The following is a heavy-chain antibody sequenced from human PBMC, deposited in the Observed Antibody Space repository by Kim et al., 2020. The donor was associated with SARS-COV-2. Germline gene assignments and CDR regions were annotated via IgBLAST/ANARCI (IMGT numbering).Heavy chain of an antibody. J-gene: IGHJ4*02. Sequence: YNPSLTNRLVISLDTSKNLFSRKLTSVTAADTAVHYCARNSGYPDYYFDYWGQGALVTVSS. CDR3: ARNSGYPDYYFDY. D-gene: IGHD5-12*01. V-gene: IGHV4-59*01.